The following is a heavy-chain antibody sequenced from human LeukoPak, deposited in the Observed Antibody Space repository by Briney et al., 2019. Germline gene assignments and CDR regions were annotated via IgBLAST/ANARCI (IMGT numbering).Heavy chain of an antibody. CDR1: GFTVSSNY. J-gene: IGHJ3*02. CDR2: IYSGGST. V-gene: IGHV3-66*01. CDR3: ARDGNEGYCSSTSCYVTAFDI. Sequence: GGSLRLSCAASGFTVSSNYMSWVRQAPGKGLEWVSVIYSGGSTYYADSVKGRFTISRDNSKNTLYLQMNSLRAEDTAVYYCARDGNEGYCSSTSCYVTAFDIWGQGAVVTVSS. D-gene: IGHD2-2*01.